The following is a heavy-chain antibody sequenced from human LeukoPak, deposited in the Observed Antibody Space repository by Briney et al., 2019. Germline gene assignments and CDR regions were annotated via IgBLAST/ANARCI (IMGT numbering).Heavy chain of an antibody. J-gene: IGHJ4*02. CDR1: GFTFDDYA. CDR2: ISWNSGSI. V-gene: IGHV3-9*01. Sequence: GGSLRLSCAASGFTFDDYAMHWVRQAPGKGLEWVSGISWNSGSIGYADSAKGRFTISRDNAKNSLYLQMNSLRAEDTAVYYCARDWYCGGDCYVPFDYWGQGTLVTVSS. D-gene: IGHD2-21*01. CDR3: ARDWYCGGDCYVPFDY.